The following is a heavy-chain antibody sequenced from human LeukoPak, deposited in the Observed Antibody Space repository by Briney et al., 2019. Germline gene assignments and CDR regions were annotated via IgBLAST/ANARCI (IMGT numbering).Heavy chain of an antibody. Sequence: PGGSLRLSCAASGFTFSSYGMHWVRQAPGKGLEWVAVISYDGSNKYYADSVKGRFTISRDNSKNTLYLQMNSLRAEDTAVYYCAKDRAKYGDYWGLFDYWGQGTLVTVSS. CDR2: ISYDGSNK. V-gene: IGHV3-30*18. J-gene: IGHJ4*02. D-gene: IGHD4-17*01. CDR3: AKDRAKYGDYWGLFDY. CDR1: GFTFSSYG.